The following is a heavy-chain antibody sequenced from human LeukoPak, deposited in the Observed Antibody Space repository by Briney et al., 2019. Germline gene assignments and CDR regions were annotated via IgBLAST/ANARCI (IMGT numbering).Heavy chain of an antibody. CDR3: ARTVGYCSSTSCPRAVFDY. CDR1: GGSISSYY. V-gene: IGHV4-59*01. J-gene: IGHJ4*02. CDR2: IYYSGST. D-gene: IGHD2-2*01. Sequence: SETLSLTCTVSGGSISSYYWSWIRQPPGKGLEWIGYIYYSGSTNYNPSLKSRVTISVDTSKNQFSLKLSSVTAADTAVYYCARTVGYCSSTSCPRAVFDYWGQGTLVTVSS.